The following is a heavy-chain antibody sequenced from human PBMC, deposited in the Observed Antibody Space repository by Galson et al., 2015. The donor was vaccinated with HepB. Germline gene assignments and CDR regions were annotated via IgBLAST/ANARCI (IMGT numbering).Heavy chain of an antibody. V-gene: IGHV1-69*04. CDR1: GGTFSSYA. CDR2: IIPILGIA. D-gene: IGHD2-8*01. J-gene: IGHJ3*02. CDR3: ARGVSTVMGAFDI. Sequence: SVKVSCKASGGTFSSYAISWVRQAPGQGLEWMGRIIPILGIANYAQKFQGRVTITADKSTSTAYMELSSLRSEDTAVYYCARGVSTVMGAFDIWGQGTMVTVSS.